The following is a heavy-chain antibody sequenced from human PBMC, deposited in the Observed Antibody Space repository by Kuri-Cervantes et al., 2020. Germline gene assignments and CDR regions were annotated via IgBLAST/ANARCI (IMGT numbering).Heavy chain of an antibody. Sequence: KVSCKGSGYSFTSYWIGWVRQMPGKGLEWMGIIYPGDSDTRYNPSFQGQVAISADKSISTAYLQWSSLKASDTATYYCARRGGNAEYFDYWGQGTLVTVSS. CDR2: IYPGDSDT. J-gene: IGHJ4*02. CDR1: GYSFTSYW. CDR3: ARRGGNAEYFDY. D-gene: IGHD4-23*01. V-gene: IGHV5-51*01.